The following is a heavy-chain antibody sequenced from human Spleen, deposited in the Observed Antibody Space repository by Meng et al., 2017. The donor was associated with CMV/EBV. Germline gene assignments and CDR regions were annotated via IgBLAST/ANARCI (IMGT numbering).Heavy chain of an antibody. CDR1: GFSFSNYA. V-gene: IGHV3-30*14. D-gene: IGHD6-13*01. CDR2: ISYDGSNT. Sequence: LSLTCAASGFSFSNYAFHWVRQAPGKGLEWVAVISYDGSNTYYTDSVKGRFTISRDTSKNTLYLQMSSLRAEDTAVYYCAREKGYSSSWVNYFDYWGQGTLVTVSS. J-gene: IGHJ4*02. CDR3: AREKGYSSSWVNYFDY.